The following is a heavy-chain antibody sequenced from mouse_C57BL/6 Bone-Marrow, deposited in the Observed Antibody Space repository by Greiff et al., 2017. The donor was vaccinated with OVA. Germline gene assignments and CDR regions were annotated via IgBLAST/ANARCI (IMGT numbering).Heavy chain of an antibody. Sequence: VQLQQSGAELVRPGTSVKMSCKASGYTFTNYWIGWAKQRPGHGLEWIGDIYPGGGYTNYNEKFKGKATLTADKSSSTAYMQFSSLTSEDSAIYDGARNFYYGRSYAYFDYWGQGTTLTVSS. V-gene: IGHV1-63*01. J-gene: IGHJ2*01. CDR2: IYPGGGYT. CDR3: ARNFYYGRSYAYFDY. CDR1: GYTFTNYW. D-gene: IGHD1-1*01.